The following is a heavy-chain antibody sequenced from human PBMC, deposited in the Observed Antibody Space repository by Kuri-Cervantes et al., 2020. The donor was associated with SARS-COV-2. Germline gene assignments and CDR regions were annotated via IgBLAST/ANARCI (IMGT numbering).Heavy chain of an antibody. CDR1: GFTFSNAW. CDR2: ISYDGSNK. Sequence: GESLKISCAASGFTFSNAWMSWVRQAPGKGLEWVAVISYDGSNKYYADSVKGRFTISRDNSKNTLYLQMNNLRTEDSAVYYCANSYYDTTTVPRLDYWGQGTLVTVSS. J-gene: IGHJ4*02. V-gene: IGHV3-30*18. D-gene: IGHD2/OR15-2a*01. CDR3: ANSYYDTTTVPRLDY.